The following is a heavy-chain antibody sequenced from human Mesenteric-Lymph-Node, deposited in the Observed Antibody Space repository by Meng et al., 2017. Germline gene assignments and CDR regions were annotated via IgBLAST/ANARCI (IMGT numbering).Heavy chain of an antibody. CDR2: IYPGDSDA. CDR1: GYSFTSYW. V-gene: IGHV5-51*01. CDR3: ARLGYRSEYFDF. J-gene: IGHJ4*02. Sequence: GGSLRLSCKGSGYSFTSYWIAWVRQMPGKGLEWMGSIYPGDSDARYSPSFQGQVTISADESISTAYLQWSSLKASDTAMYYCARLGYRSEYFDFWGQGTLVTVSS. D-gene: IGHD6-25*01.